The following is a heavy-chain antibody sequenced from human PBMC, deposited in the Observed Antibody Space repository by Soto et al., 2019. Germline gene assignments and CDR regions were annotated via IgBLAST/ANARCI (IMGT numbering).Heavy chain of an antibody. D-gene: IGHD5-18*01. J-gene: IGHJ5*02. CDR3: ARAGYSYGDAWLDP. CDR2: INSDGSST. CDR1: VFAFSSYW. V-gene: IGHV3-74*01. Sequence: GDSLKISCAASVFAFSSYWMHWVRQAPGKGLVWVSRINSDGSSTSYADSVKGRFTISRDNAKNTLYLQMNSLRAEDTAVYYCARAGYSYGDAWLDPRGQGTLVTVSS.